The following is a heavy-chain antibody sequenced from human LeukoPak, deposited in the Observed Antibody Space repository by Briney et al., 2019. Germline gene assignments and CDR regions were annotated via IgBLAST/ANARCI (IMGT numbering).Heavy chain of an antibody. CDR2: IYYSGST. CDR3: ARDAVSALDGMDV. Sequence: PSETLSLTCTVSGGSISSYYWSWIRQPPGEGMEWIGYIYYSGSTNYNPSLKSRVTISVDTSKNQFSLKLSSVTAADTAVYYCARDAVSALDGMDVWGQGTTVTVSS. CDR1: GGSISSYY. D-gene: IGHD2-8*01. J-gene: IGHJ6*02. V-gene: IGHV4-59*01.